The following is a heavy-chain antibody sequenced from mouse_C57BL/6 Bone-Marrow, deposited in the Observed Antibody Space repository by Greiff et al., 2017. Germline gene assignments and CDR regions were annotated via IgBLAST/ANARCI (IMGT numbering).Heavy chain of an antibody. CDR2: ICPGSGNT. Sequence: QVQLQQSGPELVKPGASVKISCKASGYTFTDYYINWVKQRPGQGLEWLGWICPGSGNTKYNEKFKGKATLTVDTSSSTAYMQLSSLTSEDSAVYFCAIARDGNWYFDVWGPGTTVTVSS. D-gene: IGHD2-1*01. CDR1: GYTFTDYY. CDR3: AIARDGNWYFDV. J-gene: IGHJ1*01. V-gene: IGHV1-84*01.